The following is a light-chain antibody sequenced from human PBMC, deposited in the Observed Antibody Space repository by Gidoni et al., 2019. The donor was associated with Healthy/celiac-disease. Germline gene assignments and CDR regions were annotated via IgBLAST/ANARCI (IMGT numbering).Light chain of an antibody. CDR3: QQSYSTHLT. CDR1: QSISSY. V-gene: IGKV1-39*01. Sequence: DTQMTQSPSSLSASVGDRVTITCRASQSISSYLNWYQQKPGKAPKLLIYAASSLQSGVPSRFSGSGSGTDFTLTISSLQPEDFATYYCQQSYSTHLTFGGGTKVEIK. CDR2: AAS. J-gene: IGKJ4*01.